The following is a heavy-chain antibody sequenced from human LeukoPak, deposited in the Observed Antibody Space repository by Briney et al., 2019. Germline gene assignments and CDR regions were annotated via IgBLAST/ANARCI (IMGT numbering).Heavy chain of an antibody. CDR1: GFTFSSYA. D-gene: IGHD1-1*01. CDR2: LYGSGETT. J-gene: IGHJ6*03. CDR3: AKMAGMTRQVYYMDV. V-gene: IGHV3-23*01. Sequence: LGGSLRLSCAASGFTFSSYAMSWARQAPGKGLEWVSALYGSGETTYYADSVKGRFTVSRDNSKNTLYLQMDGLRAEDTAVYYCAKMAGMTRQVYYMDVWGKGATVTVSS.